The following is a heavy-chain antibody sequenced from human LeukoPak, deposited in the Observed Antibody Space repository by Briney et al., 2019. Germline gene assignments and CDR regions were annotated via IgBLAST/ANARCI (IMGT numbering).Heavy chain of an antibody. Sequence: GGSLRLSCAASGLAVSSNYMSWVRQAPGKGLEWVSVIYSGGSTHYADSVKGRITISRDNSKNTLYLQMNSLRAEDTAVYYCARVEMATTLFDYWGQGTLVTVSS. CDR2: IYSGGST. CDR3: ARVEMATTLFDY. J-gene: IGHJ4*02. D-gene: IGHD5-24*01. CDR1: GLAVSSNY. V-gene: IGHV3-66*01.